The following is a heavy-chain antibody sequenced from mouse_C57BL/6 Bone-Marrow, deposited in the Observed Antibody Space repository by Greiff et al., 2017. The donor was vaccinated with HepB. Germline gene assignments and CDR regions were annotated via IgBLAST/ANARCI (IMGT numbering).Heavy chain of an antibody. CDR2: IYPGDGDT. V-gene: IGHV1-80*01. D-gene: IGHD4-1*01. Sequence: SGAELVKPGASVKISCNASGYAFSSYWMNWVKQRPGKGLEWIGQIYPGDGDTNYNGKFKGKATLTADKSSSTAYMQLSSLTSEDSAVYFCARGGTNSYFDYWGQGTTLTVSS. J-gene: IGHJ2*01. CDR3: ARGGTNSYFDY. CDR1: GYAFSSYW.